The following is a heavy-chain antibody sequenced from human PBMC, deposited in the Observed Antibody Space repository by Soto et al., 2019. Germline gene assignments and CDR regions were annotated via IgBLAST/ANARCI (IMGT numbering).Heavy chain of an antibody. CDR3: ARDPDRNWLEFDY. J-gene: IGHJ4*02. CDR1: GGSISSYY. Sequence: SETLSLTCTVSGGSISSYYWSWIRQPPGKGLEWIGYIYYSGSTNYNPSLKSRVTISVDTSKNQFSLKLSSVTAADTAVYYCARDPDRNWLEFDYWGQGTLVTVSS. CDR2: IYYSGST. V-gene: IGHV4-59*01. D-gene: IGHD1-1*01.